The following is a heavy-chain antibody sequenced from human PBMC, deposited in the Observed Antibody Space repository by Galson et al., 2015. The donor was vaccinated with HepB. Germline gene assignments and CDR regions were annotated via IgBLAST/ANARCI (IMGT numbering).Heavy chain of an antibody. CDR3: ARGRHLKYSSSSAVVGY. Sequence: TLSLTCAVYGGSFSGYYWSWIRQPPGKGLEWIGEINHSGSTNYNPSLKSRVTTSVDTSKNQFSLKLSSVTAADTAVYYCARGRHLKYSSSSAVVGYWGQGTLVTVSS. D-gene: IGHD6-6*01. CDR1: GGSFSGYY. CDR2: INHSGST. V-gene: IGHV4-34*01. J-gene: IGHJ4*02.